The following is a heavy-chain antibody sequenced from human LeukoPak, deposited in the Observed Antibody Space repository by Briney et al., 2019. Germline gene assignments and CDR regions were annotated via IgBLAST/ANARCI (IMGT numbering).Heavy chain of an antibody. CDR3: ARVQEQRPNDY. CDR2: IYYSGST. CDR1: GGSISSSSYY. J-gene: IGHJ4*02. D-gene: IGHD6-25*01. V-gene: IGHV4-39*07. Sequence: SETLSLTCTVSGGSISSSSYYWGWIRQPPGKGLEWIGSIYYSGSTYYNPSLKSRVTISVDTSKNQFSLKLSSVTAADTAVYYCARVQEQRPNDYWGQGTLVTVSS.